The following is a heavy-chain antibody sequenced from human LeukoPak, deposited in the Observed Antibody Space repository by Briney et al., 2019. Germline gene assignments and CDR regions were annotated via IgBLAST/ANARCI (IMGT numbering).Heavy chain of an antibody. D-gene: IGHD3-22*01. CDR1: GYTFTGYY. CDR3: ATEYYYDSSGPYYFDY. J-gene: IGHJ4*02. CDR2: FDPEYGET. V-gene: IGHV1-24*01. Sequence: ASVKVSCKASGYTFTGYYMHWVRQAPGKGLEWMGGFDPEYGETIYAQKFQGRVTMTEDTSTDTAYMELSSLRSEDTAVYYCATEYYYDSSGPYYFDYWGQGTLVTVSS.